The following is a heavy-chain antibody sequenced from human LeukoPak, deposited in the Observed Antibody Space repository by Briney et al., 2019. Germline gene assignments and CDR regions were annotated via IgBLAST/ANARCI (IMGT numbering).Heavy chain of an antibody. CDR2: IYSGRST. J-gene: IGHJ5*02. V-gene: IGHV3-66*01. CDR3: ACGSGSYYNIAYNWFDP. CDR1: GFTVSSND. Sequence: WGSLRLSCAASGFTVSSNDMSGVRQAPGKGLEWVSLIYSGRSTYYADSVKGRFIISRDNSKNTLYLQMNSLRAEDTAVYYCACGSGSYYNIAYNWFDPWGQGTLVTVSS. D-gene: IGHD3-10*01.